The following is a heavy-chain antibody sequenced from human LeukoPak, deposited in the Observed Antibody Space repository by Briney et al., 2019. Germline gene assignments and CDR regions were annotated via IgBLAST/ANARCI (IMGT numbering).Heavy chain of an antibody. CDR1: GGSFSGYY. CDR2: IYTSGST. Sequence: SETLSLTCAVYGGSFSGYYWSWIRQPAGKGLEWIGRIYTSGSTNYNPSLKSRVTISVDTSKNQFSLKLSSVTAADTAVYYCARDRVATISMYYFDYWGQGTLVTVSS. J-gene: IGHJ4*02. V-gene: IGHV4-4*07. CDR3: ARDRVATISMYYFDY. D-gene: IGHD5-12*01.